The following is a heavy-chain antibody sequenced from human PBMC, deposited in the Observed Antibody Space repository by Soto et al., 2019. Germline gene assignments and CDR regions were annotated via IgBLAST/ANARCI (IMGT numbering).Heavy chain of an antibody. D-gene: IGHD4-4*01. CDR3: ARVDYSNSEDYYYYYYMDV. CDR2: IIPILGIA. Sequence: ASVKVSCKASGGTFSSYTISWVRQAPGQGLEWMGRIIPILGIANYAQKFQGRVTITADKSTSTAYMELSSLRSEDTAVYYCARVDYSNSEDYYYYYYMDVWGKGTTVTVSS. V-gene: IGHV1-69*02. CDR1: GGTFSSYT. J-gene: IGHJ6*03.